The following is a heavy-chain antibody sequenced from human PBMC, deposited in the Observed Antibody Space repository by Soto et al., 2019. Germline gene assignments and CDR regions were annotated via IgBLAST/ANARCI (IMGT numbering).Heavy chain of an antibody. CDR3: ARGSFSSSSSWFDP. Sequence: SETLSLTCTVSGGSISSDANFWSWIRQLPGRGLEWIGYISCTGRTYYTPSLNSRLTISLDTSKNLFSLRLSAVTAADTAVYFCARGSFSSSSSWFDPWGQGTLVTVSS. V-gene: IGHV4-31*03. D-gene: IGHD6-6*01. CDR2: ISCTGRT. J-gene: IGHJ5*02. CDR1: GGSISSDANF.